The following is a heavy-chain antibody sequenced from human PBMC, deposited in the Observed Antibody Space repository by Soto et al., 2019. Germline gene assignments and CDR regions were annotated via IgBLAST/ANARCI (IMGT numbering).Heavy chain of an antibody. Sequence: PSETLSLTCDVSGASVSHYFWSWIRQPPGKGLEWIGYIYYSGNTNYNPSLKSRVTMSVDTSKNQFSLNLTSVTAADTAVYFCARASYGSGNYYAPYYFYAMDVWGHGTTVTVSS. CDR1: GASVSHYF. CDR2: IYYSGNT. CDR3: ARASYGSGNYYAPYYFYAMDV. D-gene: IGHD3-10*01. J-gene: IGHJ6*02. V-gene: IGHV4-59*02.